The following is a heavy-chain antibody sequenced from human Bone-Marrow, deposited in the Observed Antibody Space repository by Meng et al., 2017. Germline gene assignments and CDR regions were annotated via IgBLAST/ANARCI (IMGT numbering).Heavy chain of an antibody. V-gene: IGHV3-48*03. CDR3: AKARNILVVGAPSDF. CDR2: TSSSGTTT. D-gene: IGHD2-15*01. Sequence: GESLKISCAASGFTFSSYKINWVRQAPGKGLEWVSDTSSSGTTTSYAGSVKGRFTISRDKSNNTLYLQMTSLRADDTALYFCAKARNILVVGAPSDFWGQGTLVTVSS. CDR1: GFTFSSYK. J-gene: IGHJ4*02.